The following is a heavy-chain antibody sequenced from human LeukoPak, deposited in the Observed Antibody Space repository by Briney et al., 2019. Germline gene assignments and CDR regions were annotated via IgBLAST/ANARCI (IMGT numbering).Heavy chain of an antibody. CDR2: IYYTGST. V-gene: IGHV4-59*01. CDR3: ARSNEGYCSGGSCYSGYYYYMDV. CDR1: GGSISGYY. Sequence: KPSETLSLTCTVSGGSISGYYWSWIRQPPGKGLEWIGYIYYTGSTNYNPSLKSRVTISIDTSQNQFSLKLSSVTAADTAVYYCARSNEGYCSGGSCYSGYYYYMDVWGKGTTVTVSS. D-gene: IGHD2-15*01. J-gene: IGHJ6*03.